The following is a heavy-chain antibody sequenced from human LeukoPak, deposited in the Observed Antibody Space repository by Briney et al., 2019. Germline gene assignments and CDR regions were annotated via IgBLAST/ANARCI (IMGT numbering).Heavy chain of an antibody. Sequence: SETLSLTCAVYGGSFSGYYWSWIRQPPGKGLEWIGEINHSGSTNYNPSLKSRITISVDTSKNQFSLKLSSVTAADTAVYYCARGSTFGWFDPWGQGTLVTVSS. CDR3: ARGSTFGWFDP. J-gene: IGHJ5*02. CDR1: GGSFSGYY. V-gene: IGHV4-34*01. D-gene: IGHD3-10*01. CDR2: INHSGST.